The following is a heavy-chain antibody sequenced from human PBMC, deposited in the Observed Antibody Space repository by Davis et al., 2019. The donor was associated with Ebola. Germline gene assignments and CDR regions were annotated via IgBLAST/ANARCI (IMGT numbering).Heavy chain of an antibody. V-gene: IGHV4-34*08. CDR2: INHSGST. Sequence: ESLKISCAASGFTVSSNYMSWIRQPPGKGLEWIGEINHSGSTNYNPSLQSRVTISVDTSKNQFSLKLSAVTAADTAVYYCAGYCSGGSCYGYYYGMDVWGQGTTVTVSS. D-gene: IGHD2-15*01. J-gene: IGHJ6*02. CDR3: AGYCSGGSCYGYYYGMDV. CDR1: GFTVSSNY.